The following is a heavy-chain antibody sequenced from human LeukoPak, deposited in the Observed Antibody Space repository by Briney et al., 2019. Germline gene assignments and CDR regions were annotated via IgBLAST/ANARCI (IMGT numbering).Heavy chain of an antibody. CDR3: ARERAAAGTYYYYYMDV. Sequence: SQTLSLTCTVSGGSISSGSYYWSWIRQPAGKGLEWIGRIYTSGSTNYNPSLKSRVTMSVDTSKNQFSLKLSSVTAADTAVYYCARERAAAGTYYYYYMDVWGKGTTVTVSS. CDR2: IYTSGST. CDR1: GGSISSGSYY. V-gene: IGHV4-61*02. D-gene: IGHD6-13*01. J-gene: IGHJ6*03.